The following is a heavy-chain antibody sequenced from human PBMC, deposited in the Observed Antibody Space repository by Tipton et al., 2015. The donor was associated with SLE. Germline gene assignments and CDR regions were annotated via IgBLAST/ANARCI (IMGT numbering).Heavy chain of an antibody. J-gene: IGHJ4*02. D-gene: IGHD6-13*01. CDR1: GDSINSHY. Sequence: TLSLTCTVSGDSINSHYWTWIRQPPGKGLEWIGFFYFSGSTLYNASLKSRVTTSIDTSKNHLSLRLTSVTAADTAVYYCARGWQHLTSPYDYWGQGTLVTVSS. CDR3: ARGWQHLTSPYDY. CDR2: FYFSGST. V-gene: IGHV4-59*11.